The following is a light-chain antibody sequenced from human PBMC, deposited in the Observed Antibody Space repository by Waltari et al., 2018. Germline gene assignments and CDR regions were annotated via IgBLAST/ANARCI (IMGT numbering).Light chain of an antibody. CDR1: WSNIGNNA. CDR3: ATRDDSLYGWV. Sequence: QSVLTQPPSVSGTPGQRVTISCSGSWSNIGNNAVPWYQQPPGMAPKLLLYRDDQGSDQRASGVPGRFSGSRSGPSASLAISGLQSDDEADYYCATRDDSLYGWVFGGGTKLTVL. CDR2: RDDQGSD. V-gene: IGLV1-44*01. J-gene: IGLJ3*02.